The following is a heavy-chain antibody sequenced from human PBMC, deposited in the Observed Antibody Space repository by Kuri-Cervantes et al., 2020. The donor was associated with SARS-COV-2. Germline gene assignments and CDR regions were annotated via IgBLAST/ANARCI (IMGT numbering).Heavy chain of an antibody. CDR3: AKDYYDSSGYYYTSGDY. J-gene: IGHJ4*02. CDR1: GFTFSSYA. D-gene: IGHD3-22*01. CDR2: ISGSGGST. Sequence: GGSLRLSCAASGFTFSSYAMSWVRQAPGKGLEWVSAISGSGGSTYYADSVKGRFTISRDNSKNTLYLQMNSLRAEDTAVYYCAKDYYDSSGYYYTSGDYWGQGILVTVSS. V-gene: IGHV3-23*01.